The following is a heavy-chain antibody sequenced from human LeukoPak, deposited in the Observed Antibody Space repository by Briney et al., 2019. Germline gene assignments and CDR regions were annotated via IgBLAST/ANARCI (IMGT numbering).Heavy chain of an antibody. D-gene: IGHD3-22*01. J-gene: IGHJ3*02. CDR2: ISYDGSNK. CDR1: GFTFSSYA. CDR3: ARGSRYYDSRDAFDI. Sequence: SGRSLRLSCAASGFTFSSYAMPWVRQAPGKGLEWVAVISYDGSNKYYADSVKGRFTISRDNSKNTLYLQMNSLRAEDTAVYYCARGSRYYDSRDAFDIWGQGTMVTVSS. V-gene: IGHV3-30-3*01.